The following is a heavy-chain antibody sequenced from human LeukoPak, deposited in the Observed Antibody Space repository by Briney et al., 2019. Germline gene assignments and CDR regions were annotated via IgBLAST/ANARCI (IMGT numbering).Heavy chain of an antibody. CDR1: GYTFSGNA. J-gene: IGHJ5*02. CDR2: IYAGNGDT. Sequence: ASVKVSCKASGYTFSGNAIHWVRQAPGQRLEWMGWIYAGNGDTKYSQKFQGRVTITRDTSASTAYMELSSLRSEDTAVYYCARDTGLGRYYDSSGHYSAGRWFDPWGQGTRVTVSS. V-gene: IGHV1-3*01. CDR3: ARDTGLGRYYDSSGHYSAGRWFDP. D-gene: IGHD3-22*01.